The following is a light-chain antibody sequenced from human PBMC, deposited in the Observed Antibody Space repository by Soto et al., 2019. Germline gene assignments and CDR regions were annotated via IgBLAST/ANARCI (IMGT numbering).Light chain of an antibody. CDR1: QDINKY. CDR2: DAS. V-gene: IGKV1-33*01. Sequence: DIQMTQSPSSLSASVGDRVTITCQASQDINKYLNWYQQRPGKAPKLLISDASNLETGVPSRFSGSGSETDFTFTISSLQPEDIVTYYCQQYDSSGFTFGPGTKVDIK. J-gene: IGKJ3*01. CDR3: QQYDSSGFT.